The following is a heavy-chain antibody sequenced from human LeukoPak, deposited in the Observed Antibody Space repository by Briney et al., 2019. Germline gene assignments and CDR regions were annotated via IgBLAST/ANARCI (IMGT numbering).Heavy chain of an antibody. V-gene: IGHV4-59*01. CDR2: INYSGSA. Sequence: SETLSLTCTVSGGSISSYYWSWIRQPPGKGLEWIGYINYSGSANYNPSLKSRVTISVDTSKNQFSLKLSSVTAADTAVYYCARDIDGDYYVSGGNFDYWGQGTLVTVSS. D-gene: IGHD3-10*01. J-gene: IGHJ4*02. CDR3: ARDIDGDYYVSGGNFDY. CDR1: GGSISSYY.